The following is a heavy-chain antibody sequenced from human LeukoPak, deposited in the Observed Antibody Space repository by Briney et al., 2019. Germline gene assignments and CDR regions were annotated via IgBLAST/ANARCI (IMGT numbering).Heavy chain of an antibody. Sequence: PSETLSLTCSVSGDSFSVYYWSWIRQPPEKGLEWIAYITHGGDSSYNWSLKSRVTISTDTRKKQVSLKVNSVTAADTAVYYCVRQSHGSSVTAWGQGTLVTVSS. CDR3: VRQSHGSSVTA. V-gene: IGHV4-59*08. CDR1: GDSFSVYY. D-gene: IGHD6-13*01. J-gene: IGHJ5*02. CDR2: ITHGGDS.